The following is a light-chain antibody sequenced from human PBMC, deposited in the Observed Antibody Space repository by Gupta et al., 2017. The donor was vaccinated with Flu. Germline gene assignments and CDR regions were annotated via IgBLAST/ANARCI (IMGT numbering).Light chain of an antibody. Sequence: DIQMTQSPSTLSASVGDRVTITCRASQSISNRLAWYQPKPGKAPKVLIYKASNLESGVPSRFSGSGSGTEFSLTSSSLQSDDFATYYCQQYNGTFGQGTKVEIK. V-gene: IGKV1-5*03. CDR2: KAS. CDR3: QQYNGT. J-gene: IGKJ1*01. CDR1: QSISNR.